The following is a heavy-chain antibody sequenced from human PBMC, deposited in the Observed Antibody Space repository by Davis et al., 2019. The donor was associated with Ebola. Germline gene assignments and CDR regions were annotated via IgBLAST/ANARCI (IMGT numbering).Heavy chain of an antibody. CDR2: LSTNGRHS. V-gene: IGHV3-64D*06. J-gene: IGHJ4*02. D-gene: IGHD3-3*02. CDR1: GFLFSSHV. CDR3: VKEVFISPRARFDH. Sequence: GGSLRLSCSASGFLFSSHVLHWVRQAPGKGLEWISSLSTNGRHSHYADSVEGRFTISRDNSKNTVYLQMGSLTSEDTAVYYCVKEVFISPRARFDHWGQGTLVTVSS.